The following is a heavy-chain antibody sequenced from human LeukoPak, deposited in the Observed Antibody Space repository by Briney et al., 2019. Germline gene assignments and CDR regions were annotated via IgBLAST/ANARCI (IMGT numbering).Heavy chain of an antibody. CDR3: ARDQVVLAAALLNFDY. Sequence: ASVKVSCKASGYTFTSYGISWVRQAPGPGLEWMGWISAYNGNTNYAQKLQGRVTMTTDTSTSTAYMELRSLRSDDTAVYYCARDQVVLAAALLNFDYWGQGTLVTVSS. D-gene: IGHD6-13*01. J-gene: IGHJ4*02. CDR2: ISAYNGNT. CDR1: GYTFTSYG. V-gene: IGHV1-18*01.